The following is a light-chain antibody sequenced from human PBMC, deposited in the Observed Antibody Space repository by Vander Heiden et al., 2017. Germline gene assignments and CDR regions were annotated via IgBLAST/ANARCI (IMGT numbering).Light chain of an antibody. J-gene: IGLJ1*01. CDR1: SSDVGASDH. CDR2: DIS. Sequence: QSALTQPASMSGSPGQSITISCTGTSSDVGASDHVSWYQQHPGKAPKLMIYDISNRPSGVSNRFSGSKSGNTASLTISGLQAEDEADYYCSSYTTTSTYVFGAGTTVTVL. CDR3: SSYTTTSTYV. V-gene: IGLV2-14*03.